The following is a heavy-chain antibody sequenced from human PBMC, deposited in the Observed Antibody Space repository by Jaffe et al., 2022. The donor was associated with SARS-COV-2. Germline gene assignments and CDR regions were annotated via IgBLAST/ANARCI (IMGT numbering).Heavy chain of an antibody. Sequence: EVQLVESGGGLVQPGGSLRLSCAASGFTFSDYSMNWVRQFPGKGLEWISYISGSGNTIYYADSVKGRFTISRDNAKNSLHLQMNSLRDEDTAVYFCARAPGGRDYGSTDYEGIDYWGQGSLVTVSS. V-gene: IGHV3-48*02. J-gene: IGHJ4*02. D-gene: IGHD3-22*01. CDR3: ARAPGGRDYGSTDYEGIDY. CDR2: ISGSGNTI. CDR1: GFTFSDYS.